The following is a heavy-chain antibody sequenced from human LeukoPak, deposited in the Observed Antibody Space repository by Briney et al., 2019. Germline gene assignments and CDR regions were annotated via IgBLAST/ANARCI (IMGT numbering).Heavy chain of an antibody. V-gene: IGHV4-4*09. CDR1: GGSISSYY. J-gene: IGHJ5*02. CDR3: ARSPRPDIVVVPAAMGWFDP. CDR2: IYTSGST. D-gene: IGHD2-2*01. Sequence: SETLSLTCTVSGGSISSYYWSWIRQPPGEGLEWIGYIYTSGSTNYNPSLKSRVTISVDTSKNQFSLKLSSVTAADTAVYYCARSPRPDIVVVPAAMGWFDPWGQGTLVTVSS.